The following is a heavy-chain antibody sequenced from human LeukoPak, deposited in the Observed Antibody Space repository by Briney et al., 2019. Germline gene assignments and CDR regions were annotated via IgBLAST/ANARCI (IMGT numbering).Heavy chain of an antibody. CDR1: GGSISSLTYY. J-gene: IGHJ4*02. V-gene: IGHV4-39*01. CDR3: AGYSSGWSSGGGY. Sequence: SETLSLTCTVSGGSISSLTYYWGWIRQPPGKGLEWIASIYYSGPTYYSPSLKSRVTISVNRSNNQFSLRLSSVTAADTAVYFCAGYSSGWSSGGGYWGQGTLVTVSS. CDR2: IYYSGPT. D-gene: IGHD6-19*01.